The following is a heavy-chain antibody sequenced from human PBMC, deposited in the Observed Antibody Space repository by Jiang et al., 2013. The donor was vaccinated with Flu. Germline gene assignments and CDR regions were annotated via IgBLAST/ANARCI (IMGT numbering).Heavy chain of an antibody. J-gene: IGHJ4*02. CDR1: GGSVSSGGYY. CDR3: ARTYDVLTGDYFDY. CDR2: IYYSGST. D-gene: IGHD3-9*01. Sequence: LLKPSETLSLTCTVSGGSVSSGGYYWGWIRQPPGKGLEWIGSIYYSGSTYYNPSLKSRVTISVDTSKSQFSLRLSSVTAADTAVYYCARTYDVLTGDYFDYWGQGILVTVSS. V-gene: IGHV4-39*07.